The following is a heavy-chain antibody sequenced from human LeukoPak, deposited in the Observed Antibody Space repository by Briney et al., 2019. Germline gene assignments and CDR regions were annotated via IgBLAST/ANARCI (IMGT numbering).Heavy chain of an antibody. J-gene: IGHJ3*02. CDR2: INSDGSSL. V-gene: IGHV3-74*01. CDR3: ARDPHGGSWGDYVSGGPHDAFDI. CDR1: GITFSSHW. Sequence: GGSLRLSCAASGITFSSHWMHWVRQAPGKGLVWDSRINSDGSSLSYADSVKGRFTISRDNAKNTLYLQMNSLRAEDTAVYYCARDPHGGSWGDYVSGGPHDAFDIWGQGTMVTVSS. D-gene: IGHD3-10*01.